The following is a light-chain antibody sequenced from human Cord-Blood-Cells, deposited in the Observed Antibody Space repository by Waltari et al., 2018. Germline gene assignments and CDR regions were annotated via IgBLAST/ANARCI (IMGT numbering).Light chain of an antibody. V-gene: IGKV1-5*03. CDR2: KAS. CDR1: QSISSW. J-gene: IGKJ1*01. Sequence: SQSISSWLAWYQQKPGKAPKLLIYKASSLESGVPSRFSGSGSGTEFTLTISSLQPDDFATYYCQQYNSYSRTFGQRTKVEIK. CDR3: QQYNSYSRT.